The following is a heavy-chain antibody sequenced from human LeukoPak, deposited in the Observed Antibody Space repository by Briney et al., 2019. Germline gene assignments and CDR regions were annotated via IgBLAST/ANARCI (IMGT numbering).Heavy chain of an antibody. Sequence: SETLSLTCTVSGGSISSYYWSWIRQPPGKGLEWIGYIYYSGSTNYNPSLKSRVTISVDTSKNQFSLKLSSVTAADTAVYYCARDVAGTWRFDPWGRGTLVTVSS. CDR2: IYYSGST. J-gene: IGHJ5*02. CDR1: GGSISSYY. V-gene: IGHV4-59*12. D-gene: IGHD1-1*01. CDR3: ARDVAGTWRFDP.